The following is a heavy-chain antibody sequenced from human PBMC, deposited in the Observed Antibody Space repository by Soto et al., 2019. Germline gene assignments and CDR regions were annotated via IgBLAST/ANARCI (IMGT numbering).Heavy chain of an antibody. J-gene: IGHJ6*02. V-gene: IGHV4-59*01. D-gene: IGHD4-17*01. Sequence: QVQLQESGPGLVKPSETLSLTCTVSGGSISSYYWSWIRQPPGKGLEWIGYIYYSGSTNYNPSLKSRVTISVDTSKNQFSLKLSSVTAADTAVYYCARVPHDYGDYEYYYGMDVWGQGTTVTVSS. CDR2: IYYSGST. CDR1: GGSISSYY. CDR3: ARVPHDYGDYEYYYGMDV.